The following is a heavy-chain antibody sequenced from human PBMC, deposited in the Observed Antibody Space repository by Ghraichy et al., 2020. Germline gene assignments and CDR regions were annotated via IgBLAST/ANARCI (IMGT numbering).Heavy chain of an antibody. CDR1: GGSISSYY. D-gene: IGHD3-22*01. CDR3: ARLLYYYDSSGYTPYFDY. V-gene: IGHV4-59*01. CDR2: IYYSGST. J-gene: IGHJ4*02. Sequence: SETLSLTCTVSGGSISSYYWSWIRQPPGKGLEWIGYIYYSGSTNYNPSLKSRVTISVDTSKNQFSLKLSSVTAADTAVYYCARLLYYYDSSGYTPYFDYWGQGTLVTVSS.